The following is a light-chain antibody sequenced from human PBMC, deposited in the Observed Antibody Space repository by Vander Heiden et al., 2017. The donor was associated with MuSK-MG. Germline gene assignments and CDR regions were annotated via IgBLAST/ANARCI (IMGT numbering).Light chain of an antibody. J-gene: IGKJ4*01. V-gene: IGKV1-39*01. CDR1: QSIRRY. CDR3: PQSYSTPLT. CDR2: AAS. Sequence: DMQITHSPSSLSASVGDRVTITCRAIQSIRRYLNWYQQKPGLAPMLLFYAASSLQSAVPSRHSSTASGPDFTLTISSPQPDDFATYYCPQSYSTPLTFGGGTKVEIK.